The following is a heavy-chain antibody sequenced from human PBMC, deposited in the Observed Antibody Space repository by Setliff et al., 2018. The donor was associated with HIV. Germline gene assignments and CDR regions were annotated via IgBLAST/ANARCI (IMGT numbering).Heavy chain of an antibody. CDR2: IYDSGTT. V-gene: IGHV4-59*05. Sequence: SETLSLTCTVSGGSISGFYWNWIRQSAGKGLQWIGRIYDSGTTYYNPSLKSRVTISVATSKNQFSLRLSSVTAADTAVYYCARHSGSGYYLIDPWGQGTLVTVSS. D-gene: IGHD3-22*01. CDR3: ARHSGSGYYLIDP. CDR1: GGSISGFY. J-gene: IGHJ5*02.